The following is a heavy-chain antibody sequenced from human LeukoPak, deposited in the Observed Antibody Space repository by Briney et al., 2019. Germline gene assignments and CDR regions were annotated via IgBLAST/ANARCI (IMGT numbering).Heavy chain of an antibody. D-gene: IGHD3-22*01. CDR3: AGEGGGYSYGRDYYDSSGYTFDY. Sequence: GASVKVSCKASGGTFSSYAISWVRQAPGQGLEWMGGIIPIFGTANYAQKFQGRVTITTDESTSTAYMELSSLRSEDTAVYYCAGEGGGYSYGRDYYDSSGYTFDYWGQGTLVTVSS. CDR2: IIPIFGTA. CDR1: GGTFSSYA. V-gene: IGHV1-69*05. J-gene: IGHJ4*02.